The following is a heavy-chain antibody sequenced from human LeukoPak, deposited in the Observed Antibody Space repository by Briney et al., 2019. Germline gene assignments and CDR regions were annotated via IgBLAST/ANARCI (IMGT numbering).Heavy chain of an antibody. Sequence: GGSLRLSCAASGFTFSSFAMNWVRQAPGKGLEWVSTISGSGGSTYYADSVKGRFTISRDNSKITLYLQMNSLRAEDTAVYFCAKEGIAATGTYWGQGTMVTVSS. V-gene: IGHV3-23*01. CDR3: AKEGIAATGTY. D-gene: IGHD6-13*01. CDR1: GFTFSSFA. J-gene: IGHJ4*02. CDR2: ISGSGGST.